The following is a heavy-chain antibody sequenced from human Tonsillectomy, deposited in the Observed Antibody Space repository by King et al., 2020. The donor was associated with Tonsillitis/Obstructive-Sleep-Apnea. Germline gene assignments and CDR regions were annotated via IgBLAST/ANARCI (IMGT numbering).Heavy chain of an antibody. CDR3: AKDQCSTTTCYYY. CDR2: ISSSGGST. Sequence: QLVQSGGGLVQPGGSLRLSCAASGFTFRSYAMSWVRQSPGKGLAWVSGISSSGGSTYYADSAKGRFTISRDNSKNTLYLKMNSLRAEDTAVYYCAKDQCSTTTCYYYWGQGTLVTVSS. D-gene: IGHD2-2*01. V-gene: IGHV3-23*04. J-gene: IGHJ4*02. CDR1: GFTFRSYA.